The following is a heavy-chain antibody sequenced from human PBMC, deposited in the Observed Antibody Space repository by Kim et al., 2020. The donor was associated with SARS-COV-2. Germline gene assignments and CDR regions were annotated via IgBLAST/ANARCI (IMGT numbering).Heavy chain of an antibody. J-gene: IGHJ3*02. CDR2: IIPIFGTA. D-gene: IGHD3-3*02. CDR3: ARGNNVGFWDPRQDDAFDI. V-gene: IGHV1-69*13. CDR1: GGTFSSYA. Sequence: SVKVSCKASGGTFSSYAISWVRQAPGQGLEWMGGIIPIFGTANYAQKFQGRVTITADESTSTAYMELSSLRSEDTAVYYCARGNNVGFWDPRQDDAFDIWGQGTMVTVSS.